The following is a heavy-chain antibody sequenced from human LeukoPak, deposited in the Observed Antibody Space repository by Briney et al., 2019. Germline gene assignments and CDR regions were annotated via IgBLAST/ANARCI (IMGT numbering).Heavy chain of an antibody. CDR2: IIPIFGTA. CDR1: GFTFSSYA. D-gene: IGHD6-13*01. V-gene: IGHV1-69*05. Sequence: SCAASGFTFSSYAISWVRQAPGQGLEWMGRIIPIFGTANYAQKFQGRVTITTDGSTSTAYMELSSLRSEDTAVYYCARIAAAGTDTEYFQHWGQGTLVTVSS. J-gene: IGHJ1*01. CDR3: ARIAAAGTDTEYFQH.